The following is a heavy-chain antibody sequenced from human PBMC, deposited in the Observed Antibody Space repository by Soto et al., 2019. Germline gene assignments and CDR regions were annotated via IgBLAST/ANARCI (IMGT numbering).Heavy chain of an antibody. CDR2: IIPVLGVT. CDR1: GSTFSSYT. CDR3: ARRRYCGVEFYDKFYYGMDV. D-gene: IGHD2-21*01. V-gene: IGHV1-69*02. J-gene: IGHJ6*02. Sequence: QVQLVQSGAEVMKPGSSVEVSCMASGSTFSSYTVNWVRQAPGQGLEWIGRIIPVLGVTHYARRFQGTVIINADGSRTTAYRELTSLTAEDTAVYYCARRRYCGVEFYDKFYYGMDVWGQGTTVTVSS.